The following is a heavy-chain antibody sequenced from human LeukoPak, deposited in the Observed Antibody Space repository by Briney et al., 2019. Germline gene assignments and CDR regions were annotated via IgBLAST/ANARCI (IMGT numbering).Heavy chain of an antibody. V-gene: IGHV4-34*01. CDR3: ARDNIAAAGVPSKNYYYYGMDV. D-gene: IGHD6-13*01. Sequence: SETLSLTCAVYGGSFSGYYWSWIRQPPGKGLEWIGEINHSGSTNYNPSLKSRVTISVDTSKNQFSLKLSSVTAADTAVYYCARDNIAAAGVPSKNYYYYGMDVWGQGTTVTVSS. J-gene: IGHJ6*02. CDR2: INHSGST. CDR1: GGSFSGYY.